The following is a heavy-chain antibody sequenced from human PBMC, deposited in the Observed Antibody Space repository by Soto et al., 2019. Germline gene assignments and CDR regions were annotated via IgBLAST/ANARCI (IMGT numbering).Heavy chain of an antibody. Sequence: QVQLVQSGAEVRKPGASVNISCRASGFTFSDHLINWVRQVPGQSLEWMGWINPDNGNKKYSQTFQGRVTISRHSYASIVYVEVSDLTSEDTAVFYCARHILSVGPRANDAFDVWGQGTMVTVSS. CDR1: GFTFSDHL. CDR2: INPDNGNK. V-gene: IGHV1-3*01. CDR3: ARHILSVGPRANDAFDV. J-gene: IGHJ3*01.